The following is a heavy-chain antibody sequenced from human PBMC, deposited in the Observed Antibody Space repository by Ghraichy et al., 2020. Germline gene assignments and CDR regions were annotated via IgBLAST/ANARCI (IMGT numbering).Heavy chain of an antibody. D-gene: IGHD3-3*01. Sequence: SETLSLTCAVYGGSFSDYNWTWIRQPPGKGLEWIREINHTGSTNYNPSLKSRVTLSVDTSKNQFSLKLSSVTAADTAVYSCARGDSWRSLDYWGQGALVTVSS. CDR3: ARGDSWRSLDY. V-gene: IGHV4-34*01. CDR1: GGSFSDYN. CDR2: INHTGST. J-gene: IGHJ4*02.